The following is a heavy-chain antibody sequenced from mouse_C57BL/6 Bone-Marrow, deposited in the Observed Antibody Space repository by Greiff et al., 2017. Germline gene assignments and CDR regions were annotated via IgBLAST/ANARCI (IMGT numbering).Heavy chain of an antibody. CDR2: LNPNYGTT. CDR1: GYSFTDYN. V-gene: IGHV1-39*01. Sequence: EVQLQQSGPELVKPGASVKISCKASGYSFTDYNMNWVKQSNGKSLEWIGVLNPNYGTTSYNQKFKGKATLTVDQSSSTAYMQLNSLTSEDSAVXYCAALGNYYGSSYDYYFDYWGQGTTLTVSS. J-gene: IGHJ2*01. CDR3: AALGNYYGSSYDYYFDY. D-gene: IGHD1-1*01.